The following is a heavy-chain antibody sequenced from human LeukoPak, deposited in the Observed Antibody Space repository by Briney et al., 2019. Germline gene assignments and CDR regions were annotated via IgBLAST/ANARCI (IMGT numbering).Heavy chain of an antibody. V-gene: IGHV1-8*01. D-gene: IGHD3-9*01. J-gene: IGHJ6*02. Sequence: ASVKVSCKASGYTFTSYDINWVRQATGQGLEWMGWMNPNSGNTGYAQKFQGRVTMTRNTSISTAYMELSSLRSEDTAVYYCARKSVLRYFDWLSGYYGMDVWGQGTTVTVSS. CDR3: ARKSVLRYFDWLSGYYGMDV. CDR2: MNPNSGNT. CDR1: GYTFTSYD.